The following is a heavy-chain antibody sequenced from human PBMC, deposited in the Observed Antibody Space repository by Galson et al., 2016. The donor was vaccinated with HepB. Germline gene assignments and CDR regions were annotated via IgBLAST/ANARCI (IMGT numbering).Heavy chain of an antibody. D-gene: IGHD5-18*01. CDR1: GGIFRNYP. Sequence: SVKVSCKAYGGIFRNYPISWVRQAPGQGLEWMGGFIPILGTANYAQKFQGRVTITADESTTTAYMDLSSMRSEDTAIYYCARDRGYSYVRSWFDTWGQGTLVTVSS. CDR3: ARDRGYSYVRSWFDT. J-gene: IGHJ5*02. CDR2: FIPILGTA. V-gene: IGHV1-69*13.